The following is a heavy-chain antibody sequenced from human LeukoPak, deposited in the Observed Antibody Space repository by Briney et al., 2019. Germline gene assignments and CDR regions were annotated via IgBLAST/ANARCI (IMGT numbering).Heavy chain of an antibody. CDR1: GFTFDDYA. Sequence: GGSLRLSCAASGFTFDDYAMHWVRQAPGKGLEWVSGISWNSGSIGYADSVKGRFTISRDNAKNSLYLQMNSLRAGDMALYYCAKSGGGGGYYYYYMDVWGKGTTVTVSS. CDR2: ISWNSGSI. V-gene: IGHV3-9*03. D-gene: IGHD3-16*01. J-gene: IGHJ6*03. CDR3: AKSGGGGGYYYYYMDV.